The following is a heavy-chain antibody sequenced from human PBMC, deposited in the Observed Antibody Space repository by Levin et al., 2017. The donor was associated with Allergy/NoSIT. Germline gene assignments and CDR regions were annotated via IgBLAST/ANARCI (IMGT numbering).Heavy chain of an antibody. J-gene: IGHJ4*02. D-gene: IGHD6-13*01. CDR1: GFSLSNARMG. CDR3: ARFIAAAGTPLWDY. Sequence: SGPTLVKPTETLTLTCTVSGFSLSNARMGVSWIRQPPGKALEWLAHIFSNDEKSYSTSLKSRLTISKDTSKSQVVLTMTNMDPVDTATYYCARFIAAAGTPLWDYWGQGTLVTVSS. V-gene: IGHV2-26*01. CDR2: IFSNDEK.